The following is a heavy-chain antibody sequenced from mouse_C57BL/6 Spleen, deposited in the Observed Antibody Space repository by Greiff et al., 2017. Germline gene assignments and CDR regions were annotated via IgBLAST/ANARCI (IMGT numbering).Heavy chain of an antibody. V-gene: IGHV1-82*01. J-gene: IGHJ2*01. D-gene: IGHD5-5*01. CDR2: LYPGDGDT. CDR3: ARDYRYYFDY. CDR1: GYAFSSSW. Sequence: VQLQQSGPELVKPGASVKISCKASGYAFSSSWMNWVKQRPGKGLEWIGRLYPGDGDTNYNGKFKGKATLTADKSSSTAYMQLSSLTSEDSAVYFCARDYRYYFDYWGQGTTLTVSS.